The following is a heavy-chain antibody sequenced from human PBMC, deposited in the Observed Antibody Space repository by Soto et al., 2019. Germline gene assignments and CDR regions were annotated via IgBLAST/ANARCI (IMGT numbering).Heavy chain of an antibody. D-gene: IGHD2-21*02. CDR1: GFTFSSYG. V-gene: IGHV3-30*18. CDR2: ISYDGSNK. Sequence: QVQLVESGGGVVQPGRSLRLSCAASGFTFSSYGMHWVRQAPGKGLEWVAVISYDGSNKYYADSVKGRFTISRYNSKNTVYLQMNGLRAEDTAVYYCANTHDGDCYSCYYYGMDVWGQGTTVTVAS. J-gene: IGHJ6*02. CDR3: ANTHDGDCYSCYYYGMDV.